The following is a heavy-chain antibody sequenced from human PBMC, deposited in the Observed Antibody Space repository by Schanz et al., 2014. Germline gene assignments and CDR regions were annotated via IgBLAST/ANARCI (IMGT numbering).Heavy chain of an antibody. CDR1: GYSFTTYG. CDR3: ARGFDVGDR. V-gene: IGHV1-18*01. D-gene: IGHD2-21*01. CDR2: ISTFRNEDT. J-gene: IGHJ4*02. Sequence: QVQLVQSGAEVKKPGASVRVSCKVSGYSFTTYGISWVRQAPGQGPEFMGWISTFRNEDTNSAQRFQGRLTMTTDTSTCTAYMELRSLRSDDTAVYYCARGFDVGDRWGQGTLVTVSS.